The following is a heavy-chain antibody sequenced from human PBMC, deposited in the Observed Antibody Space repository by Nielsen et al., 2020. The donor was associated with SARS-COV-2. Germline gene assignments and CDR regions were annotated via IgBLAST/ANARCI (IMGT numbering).Heavy chain of an antibody. CDR3: ATQRGNAALDY. CDR2: IYYTGST. CDR1: GDSIRSYY. J-gene: IGHJ4*02. Sequence: GSLRLSCTVSGDSIRSYYWSWIRQPPGKGLEWIGYIYYTGSTDYNPSLKGRISISVDTSRNQFSLTMYSVTSADTAVYYCATQRGNAALDYWGQGSRVTVS. V-gene: IGHV4-59*01. D-gene: IGHD6-6*01.